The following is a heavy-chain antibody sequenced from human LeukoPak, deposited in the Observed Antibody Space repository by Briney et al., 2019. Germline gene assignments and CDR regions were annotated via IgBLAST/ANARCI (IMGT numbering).Heavy chain of an antibody. CDR1: GFTFSSYS. CDR2: ISSSSSYI. D-gene: IGHD1-26*01. Sequence: GGSLRLSCAASGFTFSSYSMNWVRQAPGKGLEWVSSISSSSSYIYYADSVKGRFTISRDNSKNTLYLQMNSLRAEDTAVYYCAKGFSTSHYVGADWGQGTLVTVSS. J-gene: IGHJ4*02. V-gene: IGHV3-21*01. CDR3: AKGFSTSHYVGAD.